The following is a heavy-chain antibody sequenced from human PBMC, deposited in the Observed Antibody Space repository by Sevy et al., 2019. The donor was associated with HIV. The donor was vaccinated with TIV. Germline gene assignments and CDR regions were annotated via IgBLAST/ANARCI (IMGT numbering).Heavy chain of an antibody. V-gene: IGHV1-69*13. D-gene: IGHD2-8*02. CDR3: AGSDCTGGVCYTGDYYGMDV. Sequence: ASVKVSCKASGGTFSSYAISWGRQAPGQGLEWMGGIIPIFGTANYAQKFQGRVTITADESTSTAYMELSSLRSEDTAVYYCAGSDCTGGVCYTGDYYGMDVWGQGTTVTVSS. CDR2: IIPIFGTA. J-gene: IGHJ6*02. CDR1: GGTFSSYA.